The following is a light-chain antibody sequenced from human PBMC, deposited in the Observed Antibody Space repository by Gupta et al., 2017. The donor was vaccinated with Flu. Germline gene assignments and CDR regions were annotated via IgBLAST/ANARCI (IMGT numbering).Light chain of an antibody. CDR1: QSISSY. V-gene: IGKV3-11*01. CDR2: DAS. Sequence: PATLSLSPGERATLSCRASQSISSYLAWYQQKPGQAPRLLIYDASNRATGIPARFSGSGSGTDFTLTISSLEPEDFAVYYCQQRTNWPWTFGQGTKVEIK. J-gene: IGKJ1*01. CDR3: QQRTNWPWT.